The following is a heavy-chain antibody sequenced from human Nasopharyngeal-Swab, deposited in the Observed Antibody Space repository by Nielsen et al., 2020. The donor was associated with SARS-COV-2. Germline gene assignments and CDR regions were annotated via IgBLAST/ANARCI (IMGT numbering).Heavy chain of an antibody. V-gene: IGHV3-74*01. CDR3: TRAGSFRHDY. Sequence: GESLKISCAASGFTFSSYWMHWVRQAPGKGLVWASRINEDGSSTSYADSLKGRFTISRDNAKNTLYLQMNSLSAEDTAVYYCTRAGSFRHDYWGQGTLVTVSS. J-gene: IGHJ4*02. CDR2: INEDGSST. CDR1: GFTFSSYW. D-gene: IGHD6-13*01.